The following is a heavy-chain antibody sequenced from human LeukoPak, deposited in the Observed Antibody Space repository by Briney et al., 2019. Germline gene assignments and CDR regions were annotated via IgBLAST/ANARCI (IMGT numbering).Heavy chain of an antibody. CDR1: GGSISSGADY. J-gene: IGHJ4*02. D-gene: IGHD5-24*01. Sequence: SETLSPTCTVSGGSISSGADYWSWIRQHPGKGLEWIGYISYSGSTYYNPSLKTRLTISVDTSKNQFSLKLDSVTAADTALYYCARADMATVFDFWGRGTLVTVSS. CDR2: ISYSGST. V-gene: IGHV4-31*03. CDR3: ARADMATVFDF.